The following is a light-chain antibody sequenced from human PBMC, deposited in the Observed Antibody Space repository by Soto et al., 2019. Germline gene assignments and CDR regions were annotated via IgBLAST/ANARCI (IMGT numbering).Light chain of an antibody. V-gene: IGKV3-20*01. CDR2: GAS. Sequence: EVVLTQSPGTLSLSPGERATLSCRASQSVNSNYLAWYQQKPGQAPRLLIYGASSRATGIPDRFSGSGSGTDFTLTISRLEPGDFAVYYCQQYGSSPRTFGQGTKVEIK. CDR1: QSVNSNY. J-gene: IGKJ1*01. CDR3: QQYGSSPRT.